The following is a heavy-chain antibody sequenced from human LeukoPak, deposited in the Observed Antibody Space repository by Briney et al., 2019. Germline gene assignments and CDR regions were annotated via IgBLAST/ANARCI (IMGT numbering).Heavy chain of an antibody. Sequence: GGSLRLSCAASGFTFSHYWMSWVRQAPGKGLEWVASIKQDGSEENYVDSVKGRFTFSRDNAKNSLYLQMNSLRGEDTAVYYCARNKRGDYWGQGTLVSVSS. CDR2: IKQDGSEE. CDR3: ARNKRGDY. V-gene: IGHV3-7*01. J-gene: IGHJ4*02. D-gene: IGHD1/OR15-1a*01. CDR1: GFTFSHYW.